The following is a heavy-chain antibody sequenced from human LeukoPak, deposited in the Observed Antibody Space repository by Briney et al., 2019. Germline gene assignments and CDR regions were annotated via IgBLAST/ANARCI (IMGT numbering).Heavy chain of an antibody. CDR3: ARDGYYGSGSQFDY. V-gene: IGHV3-48*04. D-gene: IGHD3-10*01. CDR1: GFTFSSYS. J-gene: IGHJ4*02. CDR2: ISSSSSTI. Sequence: GGSLRLSCAASGFTFSSYSMNWVRQAPGKGLEWVSYISSSSSTIYYADSVKGRFTISRDNAKNSLYLHLNSLRAEDTAVYYCARDGYYGSGSQFDYWGQGTLVTVSS.